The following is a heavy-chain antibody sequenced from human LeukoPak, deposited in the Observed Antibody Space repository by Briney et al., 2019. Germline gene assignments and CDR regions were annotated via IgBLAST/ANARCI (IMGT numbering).Heavy chain of an antibody. J-gene: IGHJ2*01. CDR2: INHSGST. CDR1: GGSFSGYY. D-gene: IGHD5-18*01. Sequence: PSETLSLTCAVYGGSFSGYYWSWIRQPPGKGLEWIGEINHSGSTNYNPSLKSRVTISVDTSKNQFSLKLSSVTAADTAVYYCARKRGYSYGPDWYFDLWGRGTLVTVSS. V-gene: IGHV4-34*01. CDR3: ARKRGYSYGPDWYFDL.